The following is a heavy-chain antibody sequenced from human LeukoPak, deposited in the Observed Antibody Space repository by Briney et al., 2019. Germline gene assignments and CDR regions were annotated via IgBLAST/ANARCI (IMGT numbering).Heavy chain of an antibody. V-gene: IGHV4-34*01. J-gene: IGHJ3*02. D-gene: IGHD2-15*01. CDR2: INHSGSN. Sequence: SETLSLTCGAYGGSFRGYDWPWIRQTPGKRLEWIGEINHSGSNNYKPSLKSRVTISVETSKNQFYLKLNTVTAADTAAYYCARRCSDGSCNSNDSFDIWGQGTMVTVSS. CDR1: GGSFRGYD. CDR3: ARRCSDGSCNSNDSFDI.